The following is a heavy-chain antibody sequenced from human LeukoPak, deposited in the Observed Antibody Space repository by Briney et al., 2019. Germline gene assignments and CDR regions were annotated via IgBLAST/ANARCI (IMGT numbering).Heavy chain of an antibody. Sequence: GGSLRLSCAAPGFTFSSYWMSWVRQAPGKGLDWVANIKQDGSEKYYVDSVKGRFTISRDNAKNSLYLQMNSLRAEDTAVYYCARVRRDGSWGFDYWGQGTLVTVSS. CDR1: GFTFSSYW. V-gene: IGHV3-7*01. CDR2: IKQDGSEK. CDR3: ARVRRDGSWGFDY. J-gene: IGHJ4*02. D-gene: IGHD5-24*01.